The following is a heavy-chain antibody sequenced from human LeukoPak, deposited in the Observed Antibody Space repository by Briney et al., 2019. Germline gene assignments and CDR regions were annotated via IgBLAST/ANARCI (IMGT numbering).Heavy chain of an antibody. CDR1: GFTFSNYA. D-gene: IGHD2-21*02. J-gene: IGHJ4*02. CDR3: ARDPPGGCGGDCYFHY. Sequence: GGSLRLSCAASGFTFSNYAIHWVRQAPGKGLEYVSAISSNGGYTYYANSVKGRFTISRDNSKNTVYLQMASLRPEDMAVYYCARDPPGGCGGDCYFHYWGQGTLVTVSS. V-gene: IGHV3-64*01. CDR2: ISSNGGYT.